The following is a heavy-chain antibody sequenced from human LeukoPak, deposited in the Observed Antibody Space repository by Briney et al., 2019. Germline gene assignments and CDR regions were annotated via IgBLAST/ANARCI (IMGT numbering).Heavy chain of an antibody. V-gene: IGHV4-4*07. CDR3: ASGNYYDSSGYYRTDAFDI. D-gene: IGHD3-22*01. Sequence: SKTLSLTCTVSGGSISSYYWSWIRQPAGKGLEWIGRIYTSGSTNYNPSLKSRVTMSVDTSKNQFSLKLSSVTAADTAVYYCASGNYYDSSGYYRTDAFDIWGQGTMLTVSS. CDR2: IYTSGST. J-gene: IGHJ3*02. CDR1: GGSISSYY.